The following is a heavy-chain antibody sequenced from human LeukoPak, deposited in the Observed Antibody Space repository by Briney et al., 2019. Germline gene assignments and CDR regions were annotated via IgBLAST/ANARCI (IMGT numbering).Heavy chain of an antibody. CDR2: IYYSGST. J-gene: IGHJ5*02. CDR1: GGSISSYY. Sequence: SETLSLTCTVSGGSISSYYWSWIRQPPGKGLEWIGYIYYSGSTNYNPSLKSRVTISVDTSKNQFSLKLSSVTAADTAVYYCARGSNCSGGSCYFHWFDPWGQGTLVTVSS. V-gene: IGHV4-59*01. CDR3: ARGSNCSGGSCYFHWFDP. D-gene: IGHD2-15*01.